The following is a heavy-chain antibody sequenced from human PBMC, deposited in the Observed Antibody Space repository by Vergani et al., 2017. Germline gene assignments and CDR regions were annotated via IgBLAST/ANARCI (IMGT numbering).Heavy chain of an antibody. CDR3: ARAIAAAGYYYYGMDV. CDR1: GFTFSDYY. CDR2: ISSSGSTI. Sequence: QVQLVESGGGLVKPGGSLRLSCAASGFTFSDYYMSWIRQAPGKGLEWVSYISSSGSTIYYADSVKGRFTIARDNAKNSLYLQMNSLRAEYTAVYYCARAIAAAGYYYYGMDVWGQGTTVTVSS. D-gene: IGHD6-13*01. J-gene: IGHJ6*02. V-gene: IGHV3-11*01.